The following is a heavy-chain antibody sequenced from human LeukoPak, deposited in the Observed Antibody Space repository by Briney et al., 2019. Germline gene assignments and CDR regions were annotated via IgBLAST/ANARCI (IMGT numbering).Heavy chain of an antibody. CDR1: GGSFSGYY. V-gene: IGHV4-34*01. CDR2: INHSGST. D-gene: IGHD3-10*01. J-gene: IGHJ5*02. CDR3: AREVITMDRGVERANNWFDP. Sequence: SETLSLTCAVYGGSFSGYYWSWIRQPPGKGLEWIGEINHSGSTNYNPSLKSRVTISVDTSKTQFSLKLSSVTAADTAVYYCAREVITMDRGVERANNWFDPWGQGTLVTVSS.